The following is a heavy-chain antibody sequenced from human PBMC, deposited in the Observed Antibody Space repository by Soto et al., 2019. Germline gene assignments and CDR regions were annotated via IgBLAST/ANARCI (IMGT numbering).Heavy chain of an antibody. V-gene: IGHV1-69*13. J-gene: IGHJ4*02. CDR1: GGTFSSYA. Sequence: SVKVSCKASGGTFSSYAISWVRQAPGQGLERMGGIIPIFGTANYAQKFQGRVTITADESTSTAYMELSSLRPEGTAVYYCARARGYSGYDKCFDYWGQGTLVTVSS. D-gene: IGHD5-12*01. CDR3: ARARGYSGYDKCFDY. CDR2: IIPIFGTA.